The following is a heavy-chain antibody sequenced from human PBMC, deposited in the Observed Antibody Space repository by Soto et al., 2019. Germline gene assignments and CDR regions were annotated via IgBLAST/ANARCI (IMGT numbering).Heavy chain of an antibody. Sequence: SETLSLTCTVSGVSITSDYWNWIRQPPGKGLEWIGYVYHSGTTNYNPSLKSRVTISLGTSRSQLSLRLTSVTAADTAVYYCVRGFYDGGGYSSPFDYWGQGIPVTVSS. CDR2: VYHSGTT. CDR1: GVSITSDY. CDR3: VRGFYDGGGYSSPFDY. J-gene: IGHJ4*02. V-gene: IGHV4-59*01. D-gene: IGHD3-22*01.